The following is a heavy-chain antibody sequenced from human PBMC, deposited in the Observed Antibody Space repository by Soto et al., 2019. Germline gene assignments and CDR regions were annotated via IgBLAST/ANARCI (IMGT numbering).Heavy chain of an antibody. CDR3: ARGEVLRFLEWLLYFDY. CDR2: IYYSGST. V-gene: IGHV4-39*01. D-gene: IGHD3-3*01. CDR1: GGSSSSSSYY. Sequence: SETLSLTCTVSGGSSSSSSYYWGWIRQPPGKGLEWIGSIYYSGSTYYNPSLKSRVTISVDTSKNQFSLKLSSVTAADTAVYYCARGEVLRFLEWLLYFDYWGQGTLVTVSS. J-gene: IGHJ4*02.